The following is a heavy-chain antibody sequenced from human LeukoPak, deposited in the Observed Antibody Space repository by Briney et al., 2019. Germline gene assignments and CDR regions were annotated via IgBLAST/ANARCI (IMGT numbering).Heavy chain of an antibody. J-gene: IGHJ3*02. CDR1: GGSISSSSYY. CDR2: IYYSGST. CDR3: ARDSGDAFDI. Sequence: PSETLSLTCTVSGGSISSSSYYWGWIRQPPGKGLEWIGSIYYSGSTYYNPSLKSRVTISVDTSKSQFSLKLSSVTAADTAVYYCARDSGDAFDIWGQGTMVTVSS. D-gene: IGHD6-25*01. V-gene: IGHV4-39*07.